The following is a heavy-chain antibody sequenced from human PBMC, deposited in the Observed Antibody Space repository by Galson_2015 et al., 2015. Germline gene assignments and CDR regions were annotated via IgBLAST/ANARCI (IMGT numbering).Heavy chain of an antibody. CDR2: ISSSSSYI. V-gene: IGHV3-21*01. Sequence: SISSSSSYIYHADSVKGRFTISRDNAKNSLYLQMNSLRAEDTAVYYCAVALYSSGWYGLIDYWGQGTLVTVSS. J-gene: IGHJ4*02. CDR3: AVALYSSGWYGLIDY. D-gene: IGHD6-19*01.